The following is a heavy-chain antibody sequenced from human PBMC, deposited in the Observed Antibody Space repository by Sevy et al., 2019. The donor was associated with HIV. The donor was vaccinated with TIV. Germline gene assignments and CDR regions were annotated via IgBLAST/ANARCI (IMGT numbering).Heavy chain of an antibody. Sequence: SETLSLTCAVYGGSFSDYYWSWIRQPPGGGLEWIGEISHIGSTNYNPSLKSRVTMSLDTSTNQFSLNLKSMTAADTAVYYCARSIASVLPGPLGLFFRVYSNWFGPWGQGTLVTVSS. D-gene: IGHD6-13*01. CDR1: GGSFSDYY. CDR2: ISHIGST. J-gene: IGHJ5*02. CDR3: ARSIASVLPGPLGLFFRVYSNWFGP. V-gene: IGHV4-34*01.